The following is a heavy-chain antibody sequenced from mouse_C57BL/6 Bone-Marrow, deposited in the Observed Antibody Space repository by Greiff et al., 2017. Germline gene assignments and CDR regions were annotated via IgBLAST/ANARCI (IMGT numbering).Heavy chain of an antibody. CDR3: AAYDYDAY. CDR1: GYTFTSYW. V-gene: IGHV1-69*01. Sequence: VQLQQPGAELVMPGASVKLSCKASGYTFTSYWMHWVKQRPGQGLEWIGEIGPSDSYTYYNQKFKGKSTLTVYKSSSTAYMQLSSLTSEDSAVYYCAAYDYDAYWGQGTLVTVSA. CDR2: IGPSDSYT. J-gene: IGHJ3*01. D-gene: IGHD2-4*01.